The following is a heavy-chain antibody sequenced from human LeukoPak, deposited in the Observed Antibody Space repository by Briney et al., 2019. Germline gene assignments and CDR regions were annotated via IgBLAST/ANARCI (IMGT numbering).Heavy chain of an antibody. J-gene: IGHJ4*02. D-gene: IGHD3-16*01. V-gene: IGHV3-53*01. CDR2: IYSGGTT. CDR1: GFTVSSHY. CDR3: ARDLGGYFDY. Sequence: PGGSLRLSCAASGFTVSSHYMSWVRQAPGMGLEWVSVIYSGGTTYYADPVKGRFTISRDNSKNTLYLQMNSLRAEDTAEYSCARDLGGYFDYWGQGTLVTVSS.